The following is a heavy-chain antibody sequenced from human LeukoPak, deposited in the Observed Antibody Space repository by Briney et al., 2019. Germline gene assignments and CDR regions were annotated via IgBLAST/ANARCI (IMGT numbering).Heavy chain of an antibody. Sequence: ASVKVSCKASGYTFTGYYMHWLRQAPGQGLEWMGRINPNSGGTNYAQKFQGRVTMTRDTSISTAYMELSRLRSDDTAVYYCARLTRSGWLQSIKGRPFFDYWGQGTLVTVSS. D-gene: IGHD5-24*01. CDR3: ARLTRSGWLQSIKGRPFFDY. V-gene: IGHV1-2*06. CDR2: INPNSGGT. J-gene: IGHJ4*02. CDR1: GYTFTGYY.